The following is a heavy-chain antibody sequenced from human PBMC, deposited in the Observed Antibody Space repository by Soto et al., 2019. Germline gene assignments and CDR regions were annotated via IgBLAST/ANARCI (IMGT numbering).Heavy chain of an antibody. V-gene: IGHV3-23*01. Sequence: EVQLLESGGGLVQPGGSLRLSCAASGFTFGSYAMNWLRQAPGRGLECVSFISGSGRTTYYADSVKGRFTVSRDNSKNTLYLQMNSLRAEDTALYSCAKFRGPSYSYYSMDVWGKGTKVTVSS. CDR2: ISGSGRTT. CDR1: GFTFGSYA. D-gene: IGHD3-16*01. CDR3: AKFRGPSYSYYSMDV. J-gene: IGHJ6*03.